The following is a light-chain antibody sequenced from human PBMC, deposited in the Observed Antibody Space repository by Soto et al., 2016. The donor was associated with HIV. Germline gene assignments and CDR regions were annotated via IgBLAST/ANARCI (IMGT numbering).Light chain of an antibody. Sequence: DIVMTQSPLSLPVTPGEPASISCKSSQSLLHSNGYNYLDWYLQKPGQSPRLLIYLGSNRASGVPDRFSGSGSGTDFTLRISRVEAEDVGVYYCMQALQTLTVGGGTKVEIK. CDR1: QSLLHSNGYNY. V-gene: IGKV2-28*01. J-gene: IGKJ4*01. CDR3: MQALQTLT. CDR2: LGS.